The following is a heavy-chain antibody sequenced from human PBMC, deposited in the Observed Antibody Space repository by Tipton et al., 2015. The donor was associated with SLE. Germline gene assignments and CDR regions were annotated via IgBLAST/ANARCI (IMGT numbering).Heavy chain of an antibody. J-gene: IGHJ3*02. CDR1: GFTFSSYG. CDR3: AKDRGAQYSTFYAFDI. V-gene: IGHV3-30*02. Sequence: SLRLSCAASGFTFSSYGMHWVRQAPGKGLEWVAFIRYDGSNKYYADSVKGRFTISRDNSKNTLYLQMNSLRAEDTAVYYCAKDRGAQYSTFYAFDIWGQGTMVTVSS. CDR2: IRYDGSNK. D-gene: IGHD6-6*01.